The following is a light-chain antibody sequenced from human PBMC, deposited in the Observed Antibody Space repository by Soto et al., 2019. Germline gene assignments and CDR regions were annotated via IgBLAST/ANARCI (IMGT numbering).Light chain of an antibody. J-gene: IGKJ2*01. Sequence: EIVMTQSPATLSVSPGERATLSCRASQSVSSNLAWYQQKPGQAPRLLIYGASTRATGSPARFSGSGSGTEFTLAISSLQSDDVALYYCQQYNNWYTFGQGTKLEIK. CDR2: GAS. CDR1: QSVSSN. V-gene: IGKV3-15*01. CDR3: QQYNNWYT.